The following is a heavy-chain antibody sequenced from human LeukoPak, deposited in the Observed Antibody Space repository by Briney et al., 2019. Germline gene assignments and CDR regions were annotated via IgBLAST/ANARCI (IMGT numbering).Heavy chain of an antibody. V-gene: IGHV4-30-4*01. CDR1: GASIGSADYY. J-gene: IGHJ4*02. CDR2: IYYSGST. CDR3: ASDYYGSGSYYRLDY. D-gene: IGHD3-10*01. Sequence: SETLSLTCTVSGASIGSADYYWSWIRQPPGKGLEWTGYIYYSGSTYYNPSLKSRVTISIDTSKNQFSLKLSSVTAADTAVYYCASDYYGSGSYYRLDYWGQGTLVTVSS.